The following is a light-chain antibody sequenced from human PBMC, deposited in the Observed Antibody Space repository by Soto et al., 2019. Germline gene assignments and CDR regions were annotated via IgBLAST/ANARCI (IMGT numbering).Light chain of an antibody. V-gene: IGKV1-39*01. CDR2: AAS. CDR3: QQSFSSPYT. CDR1: QSLSRY. J-gene: IGKJ2*01. Sequence: DIQLTQSPYSLSASVGDRVTITCRASQSLSRYLNWYQQKLGKAPKLLIYAASSLQSGVPSRFSGSGSGTDFTVTISSLQPEDFATYYCQQSFSSPYTFGQGTNLEIK.